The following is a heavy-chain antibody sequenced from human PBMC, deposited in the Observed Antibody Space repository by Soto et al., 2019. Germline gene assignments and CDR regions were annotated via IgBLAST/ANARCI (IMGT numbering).Heavy chain of an antibody. V-gene: IGHV3-7*05. J-gene: IGHJ6*02. Sequence: GGSLRLSCAASGFTFSSYSMSWVRQAPGKGLEWVANIKQDGSEKYYVDSVKGRFTISRDNAKNSLYLQMNSLRAEDTAVYYCAKVTNGDYGYYYYGMDVWGQGTTVTVSS. CDR2: IKQDGSEK. D-gene: IGHD4-17*01. CDR1: GFTFSSYS. CDR3: AKVTNGDYGYYYYGMDV.